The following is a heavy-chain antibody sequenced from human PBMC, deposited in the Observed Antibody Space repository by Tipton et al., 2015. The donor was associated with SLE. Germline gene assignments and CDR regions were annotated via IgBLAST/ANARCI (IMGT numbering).Heavy chain of an antibody. D-gene: IGHD3-22*01. V-gene: IGHV3-13*04. CDR3: ARDGSRSSGPDFDY. CDR1: GFPFSNYD. CDR2: IGTAGDT. J-gene: IGHJ4*02. Sequence: GSLRLSCAASGFPFSNYDMHWVRQVTGKGLEWVSAIGTAGDTYSLGSVKGRFTISRDNSKNTLYLQMNSLRPEDTAVYYCARDGSRSSGPDFDYWGQGTLVTVSS.